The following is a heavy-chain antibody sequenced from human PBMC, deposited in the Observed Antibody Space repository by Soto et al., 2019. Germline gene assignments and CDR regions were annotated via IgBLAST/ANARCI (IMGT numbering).Heavy chain of an antibody. CDR1: GFTFSSYA. V-gene: IGHV3-23*01. CDR3: AKDHSNYDLRNWFDP. CDR2: ISGSGGST. Sequence: GGSLRLSCAASGFTFSSYAMSWVRQAPGKGLEWVSAISGSGGSTYYADSVKGRFTISRDNSKNTLYLQMNSLRAEDTAVYYCAKDHSNYDLRNWFDPWGQGTLVTVSS. D-gene: IGHD4-4*01. J-gene: IGHJ5*02.